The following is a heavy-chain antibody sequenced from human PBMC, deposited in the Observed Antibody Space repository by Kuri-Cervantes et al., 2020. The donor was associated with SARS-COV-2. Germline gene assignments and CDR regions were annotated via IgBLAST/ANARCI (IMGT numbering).Heavy chain of an antibody. CDR1: GGTLSSYA. CDR2: IIPIFGTA. D-gene: IGHD6-19*01. J-gene: IGHJ1*01. Sequence: SSVTVSCKAPGGTLSSYAISCVRQAPGQGLEWMGGIIPIFGTANYAQKFQGRVTITADKSTSTAYMELSSLRSGDTSVYYRARGMSSGWHPGAEYFQHWGQGTLVTVSS. V-gene: IGHV1-69*06. CDR3: ARGMSSGWHPGAEYFQH.